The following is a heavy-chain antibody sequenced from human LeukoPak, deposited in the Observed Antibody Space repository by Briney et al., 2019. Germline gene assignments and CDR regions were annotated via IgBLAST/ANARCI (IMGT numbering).Heavy chain of an antibody. V-gene: IGHV3-66*02. D-gene: IGHD6-13*01. CDR2: TYSGGST. CDR3: ARGYWVYHDGE. CDR1: GFTFSSYA. Sequence: GGSLRLSCAASGFTFSSYAMSWVRQAPGKGLEWVSVTYSGGSTYYADSVKGRFTISRDNSKNTLYLQMNSLRAEDTAVYYCARGYWVYHDGERGQGTLVTVSS. J-gene: IGHJ4*02.